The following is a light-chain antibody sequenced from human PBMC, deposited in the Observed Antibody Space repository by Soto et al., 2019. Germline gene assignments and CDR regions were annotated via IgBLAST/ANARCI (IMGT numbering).Light chain of an antibody. J-gene: IGKJ3*01. CDR2: AAS. Sequence: DIQMTQSPTSLSASVGDRVTITSRASQSISSYLNWYQQKPGKAPKLLIYAASSLQSGVPSRFSGSGSGTDFTLTISSLQPEDFATYYCQQSYSTPGVTFGPGTKVDIK. V-gene: IGKV1-39*01. CDR3: QQSYSTPGVT. CDR1: QSISSY.